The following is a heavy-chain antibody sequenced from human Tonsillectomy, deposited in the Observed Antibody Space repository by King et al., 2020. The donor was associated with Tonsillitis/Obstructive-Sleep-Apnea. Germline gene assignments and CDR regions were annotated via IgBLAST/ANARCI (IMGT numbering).Heavy chain of an antibody. CDR2: IHHSRST. D-gene: IGHD3-16*01. Sequence: VQLQESGPGLVKPSGTLSLTCAVSGGSISSTKWWSWVRQPPGKGLEWIGEIHHSRSTNHNPSLKNRVSMSVDKSKNQFSLRLSSVTAADTAVYYCASAKGDFAIDHWGQGTLVTVSS. CDR1: GGSISSTKW. J-gene: IGHJ4*02. V-gene: IGHV4-4*02. CDR3: ASAKGDFAIDH.